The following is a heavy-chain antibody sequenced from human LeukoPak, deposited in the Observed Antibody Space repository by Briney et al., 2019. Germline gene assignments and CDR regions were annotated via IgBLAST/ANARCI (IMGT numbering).Heavy chain of an antibody. CDR1: GYSISSGYY. D-gene: IGHD3-22*01. V-gene: IGHV4-38-2*01. CDR2: IYHSGST. J-gene: IGHJ4*02. CDR3: ARYPYDNSGFYQIGLDC. Sequence: SETLSLTCAVSGYSISSGYYWGWIRQPPGKGLEWIGNIYHSGSTYYNPSLKSRVIISVDTSKNQFSLKLSSVTAADTAVYYCARYPYDNSGFYQIGLDCWGQGTLVTVSS.